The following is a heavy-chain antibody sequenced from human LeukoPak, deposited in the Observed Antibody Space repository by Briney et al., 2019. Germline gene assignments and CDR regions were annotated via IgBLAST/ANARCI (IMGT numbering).Heavy chain of an antibody. CDR2: MYSGGAT. D-gene: IGHD3-22*01. Sequence: PGGSLRLSCAVSGFIVSSNYMSWVRQAPGKGLEWVSVMYSGGATHYGNSVQGRFTISRDNSKNTLYLQMNDLRAEDTAVYYCARGVSSGSNVDPFDFWGQGTPVIVSS. J-gene: IGHJ4*02. V-gene: IGHV3-53*01. CDR3: ARGVSSGSNVDPFDF. CDR1: GFIVSSNY.